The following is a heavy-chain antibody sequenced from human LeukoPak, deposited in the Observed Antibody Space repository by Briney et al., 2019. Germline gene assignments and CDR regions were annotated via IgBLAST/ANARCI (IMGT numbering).Heavy chain of an antibody. CDR3: ARDHGSGWYDY. Sequence: SETLSLTCTVSGGSISSYYWNWIRQPAGKGLEWIGRITTSGTTNYNPSLKSRVTMSVDTSKNQFSLKLSSVTAADTAVYYCARDHGSGWYDYWGQRTPVTASS. J-gene: IGHJ4*02. D-gene: IGHD6-19*01. V-gene: IGHV4-4*07. CDR1: GGSISSYY. CDR2: ITTSGTT.